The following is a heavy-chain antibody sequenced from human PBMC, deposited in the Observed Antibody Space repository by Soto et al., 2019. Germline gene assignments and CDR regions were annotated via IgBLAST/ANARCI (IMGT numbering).Heavy chain of an antibody. V-gene: IGHV3-21*01. J-gene: IGHJ6*02. CDR2: ISSSSSYI. CDR3: ARSGVWSGFYYYGMDV. D-gene: IGHD3-3*01. Sequence: LSLSCAASGFTFSSYSMNWVRQAPGKGLEWVSSISSSSSYIYYADSVKGRFTISRDNAKNSLYLQMNSLRAEDTAVYYCARSGVWSGFYYYGMDVWGQGTTVTVSS. CDR1: GFTFSSYS.